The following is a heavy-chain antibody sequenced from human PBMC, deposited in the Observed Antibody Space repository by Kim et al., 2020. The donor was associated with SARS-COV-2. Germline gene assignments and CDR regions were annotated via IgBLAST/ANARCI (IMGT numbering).Heavy chain of an antibody. Sequence: GGSLRLSCAASGFTFSSYGMHWVRQAPGKGLEWVAVISYDGSNKYYADSVKGRFTISRDNSKNTLYLQMNSLRAEDTAVYYCAKDLGSGGYYAGTDYYYGTDVWGQGTTVTVSS. CDR3: AKDLGSGGYYAGTDYYYGTDV. J-gene: IGHJ6*02. V-gene: IGHV3-30*18. CDR1: GFTFSSYG. CDR2: ISYDGSNK. D-gene: IGHD3-10*01.